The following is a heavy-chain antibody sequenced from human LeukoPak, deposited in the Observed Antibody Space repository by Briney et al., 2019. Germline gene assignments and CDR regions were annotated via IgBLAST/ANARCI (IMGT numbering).Heavy chain of an antibody. CDR3: ARGVLGISSSWYDY. CDR2: INPNSGGT. CDR1: GYTFTGYY. Sequence: GASVKVSCKASGYTFTGYYMRWVRQAPGQGLEWMGWINPNSGGTNYAQKFQGRVTMTRDTSISTAYMELSRLRSDDTAVYYCARGVLGISSSWYDYWGQGTLVTVSS. J-gene: IGHJ4*02. D-gene: IGHD6-13*01. V-gene: IGHV1-2*02.